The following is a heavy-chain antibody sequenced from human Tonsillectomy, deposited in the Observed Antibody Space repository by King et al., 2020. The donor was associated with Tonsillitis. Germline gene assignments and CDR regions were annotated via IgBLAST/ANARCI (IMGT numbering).Heavy chain of an antibody. J-gene: IGHJ5*02. CDR1: GFSFSNTW. D-gene: IGHD1-14*01. CDR2: IKSETDGGTT. CDR3: TTDPPVRP. V-gene: IGHV3-15*01. Sequence: GGGWVKPGGSLRLSCAASGFSFSNTWMSWGRQAPGKGLEWVGRIKSETDGGTTAYGAPVKGRFTISRDDSNKTLYLQMNSLQTEDTAMYYCTTDPPVRPWGQGILVTVSS.